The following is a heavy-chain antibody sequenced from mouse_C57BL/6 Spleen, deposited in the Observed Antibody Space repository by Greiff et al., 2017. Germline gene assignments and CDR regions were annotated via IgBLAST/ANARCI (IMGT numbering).Heavy chain of an antibody. CDR2: INPNNGGT. J-gene: IGHJ4*01. CDR1: GYTFTDYN. D-gene: IGHD3-2*02. Sequence: VQLQQSGPELVKPGASVKIPCKASGYTFTDYNMDWVKQSHGKSLEWIGDINPNNGGTIYNQKFKGKATLTVDKSSSTAYMELRSLTSEDTAVYYCARLDSSGPYYYAMDYRGQGTSVTVSS. CDR3: ARLDSSGPYYYAMDY. V-gene: IGHV1-18*01.